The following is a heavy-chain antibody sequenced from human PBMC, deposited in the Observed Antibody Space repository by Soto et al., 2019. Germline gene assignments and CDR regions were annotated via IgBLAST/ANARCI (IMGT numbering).Heavy chain of an antibody. CDR3: AKDAVSGDGVWLLDS. D-gene: IGHD4-17*01. V-gene: IGHV3-23*01. CDR1: GFTFSNYA. J-gene: IGHJ5*02. Sequence: GGSLRLSCAASGFTFSNYAMTWARQAPGKGLEWVSSLLRSGSTTYYADSVKGRFTVSSDKSANSLYLQMDNLRAEDTAIYYCAKDAVSGDGVWLLDSWGQGTVVTVSS. CDR2: LLRSGSTT.